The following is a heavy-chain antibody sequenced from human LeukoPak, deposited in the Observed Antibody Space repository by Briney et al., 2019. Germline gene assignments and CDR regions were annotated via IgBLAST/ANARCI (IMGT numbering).Heavy chain of an antibody. CDR3: AKGGEMATIEESDY. V-gene: IGHV3-30*18. Sequence: GGSLRLACAASGFTFSTYAMHWVRQAPGRGLEWVTVISYDGSIKYYADSVKGRFTISRDNSKNTVYLQMHSLRDEDRAVYYCAKGGEMATIEESDYWGQGTLVTVSS. J-gene: IGHJ4*02. CDR1: GFTFSTYA. CDR2: ISYDGSIK. D-gene: IGHD5-24*01.